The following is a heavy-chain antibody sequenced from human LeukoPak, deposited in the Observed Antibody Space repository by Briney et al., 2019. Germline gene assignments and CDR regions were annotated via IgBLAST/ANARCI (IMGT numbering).Heavy chain of an antibody. Sequence: SSETLSLTCTVSGGSISSYYWSWIRQPPGKGLEWIGYIYYSGSTNYNPSLKSRVTISVDTSKNQLSLKLSSVTAADTAVYYCARDPGYYGSVSYLDYWGQGTLVTVSS. CDR1: GGSISSYY. D-gene: IGHD3-10*01. J-gene: IGHJ4*02. CDR2: IYYSGST. CDR3: ARDPGYYGSVSYLDY. V-gene: IGHV4-59*01.